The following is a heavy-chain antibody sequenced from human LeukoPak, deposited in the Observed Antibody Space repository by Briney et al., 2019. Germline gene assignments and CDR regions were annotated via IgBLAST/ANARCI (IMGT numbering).Heavy chain of an antibody. CDR3: AKALIGGTYGAFDV. CDR1: GFTFANCA. J-gene: IGHJ3*01. V-gene: IGHV3-23*01. D-gene: IGHD1-26*01. Sequence: GGSLRLSCAASGFTFANCAMSWVRQTPGKGLDWVSTISDDGYSTYYADSMKGRFTISRDNSKNTLWLQMNRLRAEDTAIFYCAKALIGGTYGAFDVWGQGTMVTVSS. CDR2: ISDDGYST.